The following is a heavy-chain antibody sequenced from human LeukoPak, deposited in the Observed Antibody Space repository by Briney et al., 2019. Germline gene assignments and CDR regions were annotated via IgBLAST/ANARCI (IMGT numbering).Heavy chain of an antibody. D-gene: IGHD3-10*01. Sequence: PSETLSLTCTVSGGSISSGGYYWSWIRQHPGKGLEWIGYIYYSGSTYYNSSLKSRVTISVDTSKNQFSLKLSSVTAADTAVYYCAREDYGSGSLDYWGQGTLVTVSS. J-gene: IGHJ4*02. CDR3: AREDYGSGSLDY. CDR1: GGSISSGGYY. V-gene: IGHV4-31*03. CDR2: IYYSGST.